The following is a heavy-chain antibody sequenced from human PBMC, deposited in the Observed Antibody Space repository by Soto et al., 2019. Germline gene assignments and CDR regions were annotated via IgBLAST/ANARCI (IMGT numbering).Heavy chain of an antibody. CDR2: TNQDGSEE. CDR1: GFTFSSYW. D-gene: IGHD2-2*01. V-gene: IGHV3-7*01. J-gene: IGHJ6*03. Sequence: PGGSLRLSCAASGFTFSSYWMSWVRQAPGKGLEWVANTNQDGSEEYYVDSVKGRFIISRDNAKNSLYLQMNSLRAEDTAVYYCARRTGYCSSTSCYYYYYYYMDVWGKGTTVTVSS. CDR3: ARRTGYCSSTSCYYYYYYYMDV.